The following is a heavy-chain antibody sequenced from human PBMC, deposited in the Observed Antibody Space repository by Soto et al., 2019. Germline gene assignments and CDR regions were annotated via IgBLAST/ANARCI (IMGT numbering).Heavy chain of an antibody. D-gene: IGHD3-9*01. CDR3: TRKTPPTGMEV. CDR2: IGSGGDT. J-gene: IGHJ6*02. V-gene: IGHV3-13*01. CDR1: GFTVSSYD. Sequence: EVQLVESGGGLVQPGGSLRLSCAASGFTVSSYDTHWFRQSTGEGLAWVSGIGSGGDTDYAYSVKGRFIITREVGKTPLYLQMNNLRGGDTAVYYCTRKTPPTGMEVWGQGATVTVSS.